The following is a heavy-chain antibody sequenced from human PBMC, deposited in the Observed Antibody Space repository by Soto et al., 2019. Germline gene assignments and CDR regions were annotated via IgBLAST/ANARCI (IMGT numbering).Heavy chain of an antibody. Sequence: SETLSLTCAVSGDSMSSSDYYWGWIRQPPGKGLEWIGSIYYSGSTYYNPSLQSRVAISVDTSKNQFSLKLKSVTAADTAIYYCARRTVNIRTFYSGLKTHCFDYWGQGAPVTGLL. J-gene: IGHJ4*02. CDR3: ARRTVNIRTFYSGLKTHCFDY. V-gene: IGHV4-39*01. CDR1: GDSMSSSDYY. CDR2: IYYSGST. D-gene: IGHD6-19*01.